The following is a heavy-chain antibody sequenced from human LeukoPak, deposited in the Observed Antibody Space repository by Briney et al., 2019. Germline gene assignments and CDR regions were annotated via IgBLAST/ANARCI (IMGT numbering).Heavy chain of an antibody. D-gene: IGHD2-15*01. CDR1: GFTFSSYG. Sequence: GRSLRLSCAASGFTFSSYGMHWVRQAPGKGLEWVAVISYDGSNKHYADSVKGRFTISRDNSKNTLYLQMDSLRAEDTAVYYCAKDWVVAATWEYYFDYWGQGTLVTVSS. CDR3: AKDWVVAATWEYYFDY. J-gene: IGHJ4*02. CDR2: ISYDGSNK. V-gene: IGHV3-30*18.